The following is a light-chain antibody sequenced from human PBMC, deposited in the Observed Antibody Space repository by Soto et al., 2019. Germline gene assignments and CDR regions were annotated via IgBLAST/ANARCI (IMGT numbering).Light chain of an antibody. CDR3: QQRRYWPVT. Sequence: EVVMTQSPATLSVSPGERATLSCRASQSVGSSLAWYQQTPGQAPRLLIYGASNRATGLPARFSGSGFGTDFTFTISSLEPEDFAVYYCQQRRYWPVTFGQGTKVDIK. CDR2: GAS. CDR1: QSVGSS. V-gene: IGKV3-15*01. J-gene: IGKJ1*01.